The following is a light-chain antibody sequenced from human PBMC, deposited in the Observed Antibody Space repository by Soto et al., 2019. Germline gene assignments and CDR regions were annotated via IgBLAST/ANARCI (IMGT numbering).Light chain of an antibody. J-gene: IGKJ1*01. V-gene: IGKV1-5*01. CDR1: QSISSW. CDR3: QQYNSYSRT. Sequence: DIQITQSPSTLSAYVGVRVTITCRASQSISSWLAWYQQKPGKAPKLLIYDASSLESGVPSRFSGSGSGTEFTLTISSLQPDDFATYYCQQYNSYSRTFGQGTKVDIK. CDR2: DAS.